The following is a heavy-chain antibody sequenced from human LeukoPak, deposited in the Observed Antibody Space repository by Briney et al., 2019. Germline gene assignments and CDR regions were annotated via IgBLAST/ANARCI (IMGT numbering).Heavy chain of an antibody. Sequence: PSETLSLTCTVSGVTISSYYWSWIRQPAGKGLEWIGRIYTSGSTTYNPSLKSRVTMSVDTSKNQFSLKLSSVTAADTAVYYCARVGGGLSHGPFDYWGQGTLVAVSS. D-gene: IGHD3-16*01. J-gene: IGHJ4*02. CDR2: IYTSGST. CDR1: GVTISSYY. V-gene: IGHV4-4*07. CDR3: ARVGGGLSHGPFDY.